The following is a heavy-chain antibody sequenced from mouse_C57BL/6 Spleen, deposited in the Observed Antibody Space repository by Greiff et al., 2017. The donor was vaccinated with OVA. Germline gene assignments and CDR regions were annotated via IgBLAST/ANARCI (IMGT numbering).Heavy chain of an antibody. J-gene: IGHJ4*01. CDR2: IYPGGGYT. Sequence: VKVVESGAELVRPGTSVKMSCKASGYTFTNYWIGWAKQRPGHGLEWIGDIYPGGGYTNYNEKFKGKATLTADKSSSTAYMQFSSLTSEDSAIYDCARSYGSSPFYAMDYWGQGTSVTVSS. D-gene: IGHD1-1*01. CDR3: ARSYGSSPFYAMDY. CDR1: GYTFTNYW. V-gene: IGHV1-63*01.